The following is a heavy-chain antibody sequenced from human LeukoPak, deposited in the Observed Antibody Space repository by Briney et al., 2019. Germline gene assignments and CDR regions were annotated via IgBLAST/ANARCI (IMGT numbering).Heavy chain of an antibody. CDR1: GYTFTSYG. V-gene: IGHV1-46*01. J-gene: IGHJ5*02. CDR2: INPSGGST. D-gene: IGHD3-10*01. Sequence: ASVKVSCKASGYTFTSYGISWVRQAPGQGLEWMGIINPSGGSTSYAQKFQGRVTMTRDTSTSTVYMELSSLRSEDTAVYYCARASYYGSGSSSWFDPWGQGTLVTVSS. CDR3: ARASYYGSGSSSWFDP.